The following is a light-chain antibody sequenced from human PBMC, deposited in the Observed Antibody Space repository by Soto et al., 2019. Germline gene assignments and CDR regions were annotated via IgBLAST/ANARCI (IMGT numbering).Light chain of an antibody. CDR1: QDIINY. Sequence: DIQMTQSPSSLSASVEDRVTITCQASQDIINYLNWYQQKPGKAPKLLIYDASNLETGVPSRFSGSGYGRDFILTISSLQPEDIATYYCQQSYSTPQTFGQGTKV. CDR3: QQSYSTPQT. V-gene: IGKV1-33*01. J-gene: IGKJ1*01. CDR2: DAS.